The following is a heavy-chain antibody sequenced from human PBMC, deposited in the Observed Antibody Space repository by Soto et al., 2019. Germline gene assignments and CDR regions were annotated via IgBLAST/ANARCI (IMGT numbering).Heavy chain of an antibody. D-gene: IGHD3-3*02. J-gene: IGHJ5*02. CDR3: ARDHQPYAHLWTGYFALDP. V-gene: IGHV1-3*01. CDR2: MKAGKGET. Sequence: QVRLVQSGAEVRRPGASVKVSCEASGYSLNSYSLHWVRQAPGHRLEWMGWMKAGKGETDISHNFRDRVTMTRDTSANSAYMELANLPCEDTATYYCARDHQPYAHLWTGYFALDPWGQGTLVTVSS. CDR1: GYSLNSYS.